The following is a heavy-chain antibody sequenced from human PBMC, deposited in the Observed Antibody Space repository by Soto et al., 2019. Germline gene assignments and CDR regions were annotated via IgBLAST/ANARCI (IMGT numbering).Heavy chain of an antibody. D-gene: IGHD2-2*01. J-gene: IGHJ4*02. Sequence: GGSLRLSCAASGFTFSSYSMNWVRQAPGKGLEWVSSISSSSSYIFYADSVKGRFTISRDNAKNSLYLQMNSLRAEDTAVYYCARDLTCTSTSCYASDYWGQGTLVTVSS. CDR1: GFTFSSYS. CDR2: ISSSSSYI. CDR3: ARDLTCTSTSCYASDY. V-gene: IGHV3-21*01.